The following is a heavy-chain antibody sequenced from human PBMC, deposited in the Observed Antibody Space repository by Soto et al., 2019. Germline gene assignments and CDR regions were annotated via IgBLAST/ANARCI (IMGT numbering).Heavy chain of an antibody. CDR1: GGTFSSYT. CDR2: IIPILGIA. CDR3: VREASSSSYYFDY. D-gene: IGHD6-6*01. V-gene: IGHV1-69*04. J-gene: IGHJ4*02. Sequence: SVKVSCKASGGTFSSYTISWVRQAPGQGLERMGRIIPILGIANYAQKFQCRVTITADKSTSTAYMDLSSLRSDDMAVYYCVREASSSSYYFDYWGQGTLVTVSS.